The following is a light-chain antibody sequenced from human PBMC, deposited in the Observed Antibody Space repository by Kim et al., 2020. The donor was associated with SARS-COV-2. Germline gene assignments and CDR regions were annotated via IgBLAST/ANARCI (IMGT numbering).Light chain of an antibody. CDR3: QQYGDSQYT. CDR1: QTIQSKF. J-gene: IGKJ2*01. CDR2: GAS. Sequence: SPGERATHTYMARQTIQSKFLAWYQQKTGQPPRLLICGASYRAAGVPDRFSGSGSETYFTLTITGLGPDDIAVYYCQQYGDSQYTFGQGTKVDIK. V-gene: IGKV3-20*01.